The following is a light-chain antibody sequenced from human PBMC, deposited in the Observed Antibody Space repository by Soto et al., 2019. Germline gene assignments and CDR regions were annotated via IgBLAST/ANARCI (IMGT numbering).Light chain of an antibody. Sequence: QSALTQPPSVSGSPGQSVTISCTGTSSDVGSYNRVSWYQQPPGTAPKLMIYEVSNRPSVVPDRFSGSKSGNTASLTISGLQAEDESDYYCSLYTSSSTVVFGGGNKLTVL. J-gene: IGLJ2*01. CDR1: SSDVGSYNR. V-gene: IGLV2-18*01. CDR3: SLYTSSSTVV. CDR2: EVS.